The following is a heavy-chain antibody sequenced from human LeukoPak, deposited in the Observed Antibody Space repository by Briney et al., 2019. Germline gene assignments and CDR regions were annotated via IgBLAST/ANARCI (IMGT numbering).Heavy chain of an antibody. Sequence: SQTLSLTCTVSGGSISSGGYYWSWIRQHPGKGLEWIGYIYYSGSTYYNPSLKSRVTISVDTSKNQFSLKLSSVTAADTAVYYCARGTPFDYYGSGSYYFDYWGQGTLVTVSS. CDR2: IYYSGST. CDR1: GGSISSGGYY. J-gene: IGHJ4*02. D-gene: IGHD3-10*01. CDR3: ARGTPFDYYGSGSYYFDY. V-gene: IGHV4-31*03.